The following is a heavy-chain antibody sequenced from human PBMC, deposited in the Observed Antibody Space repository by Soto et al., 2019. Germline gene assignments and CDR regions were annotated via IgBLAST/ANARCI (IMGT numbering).Heavy chain of an antibody. CDR2: IIPILGIA. V-gene: IGHV1-69*04. CDR3: ARDASGYDFRSANYYYYGMDV. CDR1: GGTNSRDT. D-gene: IGHD5-12*01. Sequence: PVKVSCKTSGGTNSRDTISWVRQETGQGLEWMGRIIPILGIANYAQKFQGRVTITADKSTSTAYMELSSLRSEDTAVYYCARDASGYDFRSANYYYYGMDVWGQGTTVTVSS. J-gene: IGHJ6*02.